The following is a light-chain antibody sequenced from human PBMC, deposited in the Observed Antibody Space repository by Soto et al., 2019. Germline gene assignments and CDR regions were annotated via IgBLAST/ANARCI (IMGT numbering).Light chain of an antibody. CDR3: QYDGSSPFT. CDR1: QSVRSSY. J-gene: IGKJ2*01. Sequence: EIVLTQSPGTLSLSTGERATLSCRASQSVRSSYLAWYQVRPGQAPRLLIYGASSRATGIPDRFSGSGSGTDFALTISRLEPEDFVVYYCQYDGSSPFTFGPGTKLEIK. V-gene: IGKV3-20*01. CDR2: GAS.